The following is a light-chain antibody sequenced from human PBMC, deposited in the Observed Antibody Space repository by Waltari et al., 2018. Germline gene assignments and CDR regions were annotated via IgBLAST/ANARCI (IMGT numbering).Light chain of an antibody. CDR2: QNN. CDR1: KLANRN. V-gene: IGLV3-1*01. J-gene: IGLJ2*01. Sequence: SYDLTQPPSVSVSPGQTASLTCSGDKLANRNVCWYQQKPGQSPVLVSYQNNKRPSGIPERFSASNSGSTATLTISGVQSIDEADYYCQALDRRTVEVVFGGGTRLAVL. CDR3: QALDRRTVEVV.